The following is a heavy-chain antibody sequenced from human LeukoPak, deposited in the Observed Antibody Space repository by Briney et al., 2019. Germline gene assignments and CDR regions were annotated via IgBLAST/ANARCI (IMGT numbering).Heavy chain of an antibody. CDR1: GFTFSSYS. CDR2: LSSSSSYI. J-gene: IGHJ4*02. V-gene: IGHV3-21*01. Sequence: TGGSLRLSCAASGFTFSSYSMNWVRQAPGKGLEWVSSLSSSSSYIYYADSVKGRFTISRDNAKNSLYLQMNSLRAEDTAVYYCASSIAAAGRPPSFDYWGQGTLVTVSS. CDR3: ASSIAAAGRPPSFDY. D-gene: IGHD6-13*01.